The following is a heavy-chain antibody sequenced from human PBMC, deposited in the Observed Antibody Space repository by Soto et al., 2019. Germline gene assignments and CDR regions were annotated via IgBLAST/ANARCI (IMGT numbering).Heavy chain of an antibody. CDR1: GYTFSHYY. CDR2: INPNSGDT. Sequence: QVHLVQSGAELKKPAASVKISCKASGYTFSHYYMHWVRQAPGQGLEWMGWINPNSGDTNYAQKFQGRVPITRDTSINTGYMELSRLTSDETAVYYCARSVALGGGFDYWGQGTLVTVSS. D-gene: IGHD2-21*01. V-gene: IGHV1-2*02. CDR3: ARSVALGGGFDY. J-gene: IGHJ4*02.